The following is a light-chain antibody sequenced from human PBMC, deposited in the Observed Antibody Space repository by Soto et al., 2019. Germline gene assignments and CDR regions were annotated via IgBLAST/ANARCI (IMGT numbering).Light chain of an antibody. Sequence: QPVLTQPASVSGSPGQSITISCTGSSSDVGAYTSVSWYQQHPGKAPKVMIYEVSNRPSGVSNRFSGSKSGNTASLTISGLQAEDEGHYYCSSYTSDNRSYVFGTGTKVTV. J-gene: IGLJ1*01. V-gene: IGLV2-14*01. CDR1: SSDVGAYTS. CDR2: EVS. CDR3: SSYTSDNRSYV.